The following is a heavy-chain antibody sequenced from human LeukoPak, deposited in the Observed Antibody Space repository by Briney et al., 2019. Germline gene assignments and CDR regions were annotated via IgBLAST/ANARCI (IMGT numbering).Heavy chain of an antibody. D-gene: IGHD3-3*01. CDR3: ARETSIRFLEWLGYMDV. J-gene: IGHJ6*03. V-gene: IGHV3-9*01. Sequence: GGSLRLSCAASGFTFDDYAMHWVRQAPGKGLEWVSGISWNSGSIGCADSVKGRFTISRDNAKNSLYLQMNSLRAEDTAVYYCARETSIRFLEWLGYMDVWGKGTTVTVSS. CDR2: ISWNSGSI. CDR1: GFTFDDYA.